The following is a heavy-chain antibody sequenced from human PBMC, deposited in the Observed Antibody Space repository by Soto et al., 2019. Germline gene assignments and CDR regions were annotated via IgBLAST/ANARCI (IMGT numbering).Heavy chain of an antibody. CDR2: IYPGDSDT. V-gene: IGHV5-51*01. Sequence: GESLKISCKGSGYSFTSYWIGWVRQMPGKGLEWMGIIYPGDSDTRYSPSFQGQVTISANKSISTAYLQWSSLKASDTAMYYCARQLDYYGSGSQRGADYWGQGTLVTVSS. CDR1: GYSFTSYW. CDR3: ARQLDYYGSGSQRGADY. J-gene: IGHJ4*02. D-gene: IGHD3-10*01.